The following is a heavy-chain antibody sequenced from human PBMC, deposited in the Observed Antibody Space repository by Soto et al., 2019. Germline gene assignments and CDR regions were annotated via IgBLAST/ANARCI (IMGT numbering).Heavy chain of an antibody. J-gene: IGHJ6*02. CDR2: IIPIFGTA. CDR1: GGTFSSYA. D-gene: IGHD6-25*01. Sequence: QVQLVQSGAEVKKPGSSVKVSCKASGGTFSSYAISWVRQAPGQGLEWMGGIIPIFGTANYAQKFQGRVTITADESTSTAYMELSSMSAEDTAVYYGASQGSSRSGEYTYGMDVWGQGTTVTVSS. V-gene: IGHV1-69*12. CDR3: ASQGSSRSGEYTYGMDV.